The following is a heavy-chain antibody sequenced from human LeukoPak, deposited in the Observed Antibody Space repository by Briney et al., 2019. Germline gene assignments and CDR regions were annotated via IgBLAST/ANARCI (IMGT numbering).Heavy chain of an antibody. V-gene: IGHV3-30*03. Sequence: GGSLRLSCAASGFTFSSYGMHWVRQAPGKGLEWVAVISYDGSNKYYADSVKGRFTFSRDNSKNTLYLQMNSLRDEDTAVYYCARAFRDSYFDYWGQGTLVTVSS. J-gene: IGHJ4*02. CDR1: GFTFSSYG. CDR3: ARAFRDSYFDY. CDR2: ISYDGSNK.